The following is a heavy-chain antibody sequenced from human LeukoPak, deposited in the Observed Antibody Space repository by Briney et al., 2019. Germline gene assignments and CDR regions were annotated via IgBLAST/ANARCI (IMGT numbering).Heavy chain of an antibody. J-gene: IGHJ3*02. D-gene: IGHD3-22*01. V-gene: IGHV1-69*02. CDR3: ASGDSSGYPDAFDI. Sequence: SVKVSCKASGYTFTGYYMHWVRQAPGQGLEWMGRIIPILGIANYAQKFQGRVTITADKSTSTAYMELSSLRSEDTAVYYCASGDSSGYPDAFDIWGQGTMVTVSS. CDR1: GYTFTGYY. CDR2: IIPILGIA.